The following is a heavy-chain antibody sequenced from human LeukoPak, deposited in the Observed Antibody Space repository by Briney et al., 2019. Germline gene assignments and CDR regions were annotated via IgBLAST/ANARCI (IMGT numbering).Heavy chain of an antibody. CDR2: INHSGST. V-gene: IGHV4-34*01. CDR3: ARGRVVGSTSRHNWFDP. Sequence: PSETLSLTCAVYGGSFSGYYWSWIRQPPGKGLEWIGEINHSGSTNYNPSLKSRVTISVDTSKNQFSLKLSSVTAADTAVYYCARGRVVGSTSRHNWFDPWGQGTLVTVSS. J-gene: IGHJ5*02. D-gene: IGHD2-2*01. CDR1: GGSFSGYY.